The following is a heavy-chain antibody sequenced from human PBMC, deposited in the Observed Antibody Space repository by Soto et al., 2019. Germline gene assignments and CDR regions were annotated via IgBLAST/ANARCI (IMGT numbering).Heavy chain of an antibody. CDR2: FDPEDGEI. CDR1: GYTLTELS. J-gene: IGHJ3*02. D-gene: IGHD4-17*01. Sequence: ASVKVSCKVSGYTLTELSMHWVRQAPGKGLEWMGGFDPEDGEIIYAQKFQGRVTMTEDTSTDTAYMELSSLRSEDTAVYYCATEVYPVTHRYDAFDIWGQGTMVTVSS. V-gene: IGHV1-24*01. CDR3: ATEVYPVTHRYDAFDI.